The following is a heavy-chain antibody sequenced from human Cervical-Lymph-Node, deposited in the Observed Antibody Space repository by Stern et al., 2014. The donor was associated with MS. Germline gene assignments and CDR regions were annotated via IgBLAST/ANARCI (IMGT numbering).Heavy chain of an antibody. CDR3: VRGGFSYGYGLDA. J-gene: IGHJ6*02. CDR2: MNPNNANT. CDR1: GYTFINYD. D-gene: IGHD5-18*01. V-gene: IGHV1-8*01. Sequence: QDQLVQSGSQVRKPGASVKVSCQALGYTFINYDIFWVRQATGQGLEWMGWMNPNNANTGHAQKFQGRVTMTRNTSISTAYMELSGLRSDDTAVYYCVRGGFSYGYGLDAWGQGTAVIVSS.